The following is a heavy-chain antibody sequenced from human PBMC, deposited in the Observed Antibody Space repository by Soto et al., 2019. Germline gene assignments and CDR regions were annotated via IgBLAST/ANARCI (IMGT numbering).Heavy chain of an antibody. J-gene: IGHJ6*02. Sequence: QITLKESGPTLVKPTQTLTLTCTFSGFSLTRGVAVGWIRQPPGKALEWLSLIYWDDDKRYSPSLKSRLTITQDTSKNHVVLTLTTLGPVDTATYYCTRDSYGSGYGMDVWGQGTTVTVSS. CDR1: GFSLTRGVA. D-gene: IGHD3-10*01. CDR2: IYWDDDK. V-gene: IGHV2-5*02. CDR3: TRDSYGSGYGMDV.